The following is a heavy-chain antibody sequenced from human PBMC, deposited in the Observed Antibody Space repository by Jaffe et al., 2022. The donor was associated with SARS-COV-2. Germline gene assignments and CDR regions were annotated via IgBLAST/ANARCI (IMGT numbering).Heavy chain of an antibody. V-gene: IGHV4-59*08. CDR3: AAVDTAMVIGY. Sequence: QVQLQESGPGLVKPSETLSLTCTVSGGSISSYYWSWIRQPPGKGLEWIGYIYYSGSTNYNPSLKSRVTISVDTSKNQFSLKLSSVTAADTAVYYCAAVDTAMVIGYWGQGTLVTVSS. J-gene: IGHJ4*02. CDR1: GGSISSYY. D-gene: IGHD5-18*01. CDR2: IYYSGST.